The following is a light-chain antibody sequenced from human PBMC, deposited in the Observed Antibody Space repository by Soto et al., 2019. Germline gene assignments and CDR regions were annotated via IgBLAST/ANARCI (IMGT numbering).Light chain of an antibody. Sequence: EIVMTKSPATLSASPGERATLSCRASQSVSSNLAWYQQKPGQAPRLLIYGASTRATGIPGRFSGSGSGTEFTLTISSLQSEDFAVYYCQQYDNWPPLTFGGGTQVEIK. V-gene: IGKV3-15*01. CDR2: GAS. CDR3: QQYDNWPPLT. J-gene: IGKJ4*01. CDR1: QSVSSN.